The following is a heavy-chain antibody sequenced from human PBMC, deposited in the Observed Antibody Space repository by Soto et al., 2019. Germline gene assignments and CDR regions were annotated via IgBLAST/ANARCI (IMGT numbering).Heavy chain of an antibody. J-gene: IGHJ4*02. CDR1: GGSFSDYY. Sequence: QVQLEQWGPGLLKPSETLSLTCAVNGGSFSDYYWSWIRQSPGKGLEWIAEINYSGTTNYSPSLKSRVTMSVDTSKKQFSLKLNSVAAADTAVYFCVGGRGRLVGFDYWGQGTLVTVSS. D-gene: IGHD1-26*01. CDR3: VGGRGRLVGFDY. V-gene: IGHV4-34*01. CDR2: INYSGTT.